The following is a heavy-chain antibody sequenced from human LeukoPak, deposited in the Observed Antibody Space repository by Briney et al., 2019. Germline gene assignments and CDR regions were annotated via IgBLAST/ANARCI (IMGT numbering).Heavy chain of an antibody. Sequence: GASVKVSCKASGYTFTDYYIHWVRQAPGQGLEWMGWINPNCGGTNYAQKFQGRVTMTRDTSISTAYMELSRLRSDDTAVYYCAREYPVLGKQWLVGGAFDIWGQGTMVTVSS. D-gene: IGHD6-19*01. CDR1: GYTFTDYY. CDR3: AREYPVLGKQWLVGGAFDI. V-gene: IGHV1-2*02. CDR2: INPNCGGT. J-gene: IGHJ3*02.